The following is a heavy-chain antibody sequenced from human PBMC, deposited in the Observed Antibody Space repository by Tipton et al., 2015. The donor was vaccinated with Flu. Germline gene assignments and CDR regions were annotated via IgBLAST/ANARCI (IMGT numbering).Heavy chain of an antibody. Sequence: TLSLTCTVSGGSISSYYWGWIRQSPGKGLEWIGSIYSTGNTFYSPSLQSRVSISLDTSKNHFSLKLRSVTAADTALYYCAQARFFYFDYWGQGTLVTVSS. J-gene: IGHJ4*02. D-gene: IGHD3-10*01. V-gene: IGHV4-39*07. CDR3: AQARFFYFDY. CDR1: GGSISSYY. CDR2: IYSTGNT.